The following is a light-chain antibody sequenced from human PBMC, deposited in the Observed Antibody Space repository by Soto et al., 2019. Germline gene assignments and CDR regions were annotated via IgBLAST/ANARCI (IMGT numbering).Light chain of an antibody. J-gene: IGKJ2*01. CDR2: GAS. Sequence: ETVLTQSPGTLSLSPGETATLSCRASQSVISDYLDWYQQKPDQAPRLVIYGASGRAAGIPDRFNGSGSGTDVTLTIRRLEPEDFAMYYCQQYGSSVFTFGQGTKLEIK. V-gene: IGKV3-20*01. CDR1: QSVISDY. CDR3: QQYGSSVFT.